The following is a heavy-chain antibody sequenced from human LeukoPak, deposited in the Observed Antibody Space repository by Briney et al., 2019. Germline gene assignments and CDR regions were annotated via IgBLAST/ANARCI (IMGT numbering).Heavy chain of an antibody. D-gene: IGHD3-10*01. Sequence: GGSLRLSCAASGFTFSSYDMHWVRQATGKGLEWVSAIGTAGDTYYPGSVKGRFTISRDNAKNSLSLQMSSLRAEDTAVYYCAVDTNYYGSGSYYGYWGQGTLVTVSS. CDR3: AVDTNYYGSGSYYGY. J-gene: IGHJ4*02. CDR2: IGTAGDT. CDR1: GFTFSSYD. V-gene: IGHV3-13*01.